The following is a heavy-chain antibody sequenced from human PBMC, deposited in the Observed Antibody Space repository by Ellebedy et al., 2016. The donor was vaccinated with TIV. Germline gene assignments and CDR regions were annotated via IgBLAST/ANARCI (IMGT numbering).Heavy chain of an antibody. V-gene: IGHV4-59*08. CDR1: GGSFSGYY. CDR3: ARLSIAVAGTRVDY. Sequence: MPSETLSLTCAVYGGSFSGYYWSWIRQPPGKGLDWIGSIYYSGSTNYNPSLKSRVTISVDTSKNQFSLKLSSVTAADTAVYYCARLSIAVAGTRVDYWGQGTLVTVSS. J-gene: IGHJ4*02. D-gene: IGHD6-19*01. CDR2: IYYSGST.